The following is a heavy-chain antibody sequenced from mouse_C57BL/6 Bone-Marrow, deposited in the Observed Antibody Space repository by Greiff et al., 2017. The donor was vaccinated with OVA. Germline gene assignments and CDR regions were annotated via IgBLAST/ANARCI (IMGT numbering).Heavy chain of an antibody. CDR3: ARPYGSSYGAWFAY. CDR1: GYTFTDYN. V-gene: IGHV1-18*01. Sequence: VQLKQSGPELVKPGASVKIPCKASGYTFTDYNMDWVKQSHGKSLEWIGDINPNNGGTIYNQKFKGKATLTVDKSSSTAYMELRSLTSEDTAVYYCARPYGSSYGAWFAYWGQGTLVTVSA. J-gene: IGHJ3*01. CDR2: INPNNGGT. D-gene: IGHD1-1*01.